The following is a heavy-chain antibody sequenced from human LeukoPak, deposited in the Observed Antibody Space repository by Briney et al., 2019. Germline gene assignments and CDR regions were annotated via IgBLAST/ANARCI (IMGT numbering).Heavy chain of an antibody. CDR1: GGSISSYY. CDR2: IYYSGST. D-gene: IGHD3-22*01. J-gene: IGHJ4*02. CDR3: ARDRRYYDSSAYFDY. Sequence: SETLSLTCTVSGGSISSYYWSWIRQPPGKGLEWIGYIYYSGSTNYNPSLKSRVTISVDTSKNQFSLKLSSVTAANTAVYYCARDRRYYDSSAYFDYWGQGTLVTVSS. V-gene: IGHV4-59*01.